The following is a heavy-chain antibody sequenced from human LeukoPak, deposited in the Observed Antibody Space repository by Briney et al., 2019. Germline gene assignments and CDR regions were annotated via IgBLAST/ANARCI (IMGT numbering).Heavy chain of an antibody. CDR3: ANTILTGAL. V-gene: IGHV3-21*01. CDR2: ISSSSSHI. D-gene: IGHD2-2*02. Sequence: GGSLRLSCAVSGFTLSSYSMNWVRQAPGKGLEWVSSISSSSSHIYYADSVKGRFTISRDNAKNSLYLQMNSLRAEDTAVYYCANTILTGALWGQGTLVTVST. CDR1: GFTLSSYS. J-gene: IGHJ4*02.